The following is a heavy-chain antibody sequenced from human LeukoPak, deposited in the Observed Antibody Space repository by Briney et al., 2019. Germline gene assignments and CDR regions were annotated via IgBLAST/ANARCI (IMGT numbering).Heavy chain of an antibody. CDR3: ARYRRYCSDVTCYSGHDY. CDR2: IYSGGNT. Sequence: PGGSLRLSCAVSGFTVSSNYMSWVRQAPGKGLEWISIIYSGGNTYYADSVKGRFTVSRDNSKNTLYLQMNSLRAEDTAIFYCARYRRYCSDVTCYSGHDYWGQGTLVTVSS. J-gene: IGHJ4*02. D-gene: IGHD2-15*01. V-gene: IGHV3-53*01. CDR1: GFTVSSNY.